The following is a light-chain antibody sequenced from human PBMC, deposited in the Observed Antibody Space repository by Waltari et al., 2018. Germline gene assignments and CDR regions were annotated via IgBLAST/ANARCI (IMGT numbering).Light chain of an antibody. Sequence: DIQLTQSPSALSASVGATVTINCRTSRSVGGWMAWFQQKHDKAPRLLIYEAPSLADGVPSRFSGSGSATEFTLTISGLQPDDFATYYCQQYNDLYSFGRGTKLEI. CDR1: RSVGGW. J-gene: IGKJ2*01. V-gene: IGKV1-5*01. CDR3: QQYNDLYS. CDR2: EAP.